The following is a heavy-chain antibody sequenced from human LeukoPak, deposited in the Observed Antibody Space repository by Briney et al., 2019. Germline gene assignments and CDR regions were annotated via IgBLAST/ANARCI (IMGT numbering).Heavy chain of an antibody. J-gene: IGHJ4*02. CDR1: GFTFSSYG. V-gene: IGHV3-30*18. D-gene: IGHD1-7*01. Sequence: QTGGSLRLSCAASGFTFSSYGMHWVRQAPGKGLEWVAVISYDGSNKYYADSVKGRFTISRDNSKNTLYLQMNSLRAEDTAVYYCAKSPDTWNYGFLEYWGQGTLVTVSS. CDR3: AKSPDTWNYGFLEY. CDR2: ISYDGSNK.